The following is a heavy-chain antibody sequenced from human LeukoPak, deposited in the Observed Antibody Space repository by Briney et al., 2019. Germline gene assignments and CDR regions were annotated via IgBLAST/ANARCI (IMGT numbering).Heavy chain of an antibody. CDR3: ASNDILTGYDGFDI. V-gene: IGHV6-1*01. CDR2: TYYRSKWYN. Sequence: SQTLSLTCAISGDCVSSNSAAWNWIRQSPSRGLEWLGRTYYRSKWYNDYAVSVKSRITINPDTSKNQFSLQLNSVTPEDTAVYYCASNDILTGYDGFDIWGQGTMVTVSS. CDR1: GDCVSSNSAA. D-gene: IGHD3-9*01. J-gene: IGHJ3*02.